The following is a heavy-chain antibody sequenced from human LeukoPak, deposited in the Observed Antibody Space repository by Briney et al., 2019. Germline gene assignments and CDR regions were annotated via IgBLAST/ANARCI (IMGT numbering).Heavy chain of an antibody. CDR3: ARESACGTTNCLAPADWLDP. Sequence: GGSLRLSCAASGFIFSTYSMNWVRQAPGKGLEWVSYISSSSSTIYYADAVKGRFTISRDNAKSSLNLQMNSLRAEDTAVYYCARESACGTTNCLAPADWLDPWGQGTLVIVSS. CDR2: ISSSSSTI. CDR1: GFIFSTYS. V-gene: IGHV3-48*01. D-gene: IGHD2-2*01. J-gene: IGHJ5*02.